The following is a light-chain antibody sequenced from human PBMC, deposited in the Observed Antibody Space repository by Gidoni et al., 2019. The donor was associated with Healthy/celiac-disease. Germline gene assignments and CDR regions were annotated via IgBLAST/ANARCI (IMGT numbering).Light chain of an antibody. CDR1: QSRLNSNGYNY. J-gene: IGKJ1*01. V-gene: IGKV2-28*01. Sequence: EIVMTQSPLSLPFSPGGPACSSCRASQSRLNSNGYNYLVLYLQKPVQSPQLLIYLGSNRAYGGPDRFSGSGSGTDFTLKIIRVVAEDVGVYYCMQALQTPPWTFXQXTKVEIK. CDR2: LGS. CDR3: MQALQTPPWT.